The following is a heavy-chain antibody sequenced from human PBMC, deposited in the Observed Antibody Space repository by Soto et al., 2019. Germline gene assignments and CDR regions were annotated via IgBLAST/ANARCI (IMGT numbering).Heavy chain of an antibody. J-gene: IGHJ4*02. CDR1: GGSVTSYY. D-gene: IGHD4-4*01. CDR3: ARADSSGIDH. V-gene: IGHV4-59*02. CDR2: IFYSGST. Sequence: ETLSLTCTVSGGSVTSYYWSWIRQPPGKGLEYIGYIFYSGSTNYNPSLKSRVTISMDTSKNQFSLRLGSVTAADTAVYYCARADSSGIDHCGQGTLVTVYS.